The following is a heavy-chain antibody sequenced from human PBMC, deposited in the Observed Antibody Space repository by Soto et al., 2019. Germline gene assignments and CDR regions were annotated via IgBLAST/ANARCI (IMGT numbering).Heavy chain of an antibody. V-gene: IGHV1-69*06. CDR2: IIPIFGTA. CDR3: GRDKGWGDVGVDY. D-gene: IGHD1-26*01. J-gene: IGHJ4*02. CDR1: GGTFSSYA. Sequence: ASVKVSCKASGGTFSSYAISWVRQAPGQGLEWMGGIIPIFGTANYAQKFQGRVTISVDTSKNQFSLKLSSVTAADTAVYYWGRDKGWGDVGVDYWGQGTLVTVSS.